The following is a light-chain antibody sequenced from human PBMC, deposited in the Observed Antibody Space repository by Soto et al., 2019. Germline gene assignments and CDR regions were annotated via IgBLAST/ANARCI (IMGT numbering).Light chain of an antibody. CDR2: GTS. CDR1: QSVSSSY. Sequence: EIVLTQSPGTLSLSPGDRAALSCRASQSVSSSYLAWYQQKPGQAPRLLIYGTSSRASGIPDRFSGSGSGTDFTLTINRLEPEDFAVYYCQQYGSSPKTFGQGTKVEIE. CDR3: QQYGSSPKT. J-gene: IGKJ2*01. V-gene: IGKV3-20*01.